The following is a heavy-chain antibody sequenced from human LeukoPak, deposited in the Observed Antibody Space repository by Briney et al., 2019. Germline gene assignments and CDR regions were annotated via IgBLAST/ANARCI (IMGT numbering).Heavy chain of an antibody. D-gene: IGHD3-16*02. Sequence: GGSLRLSCAASGFTFSDYYMNWIRQAPGKGLEWVSYISGSGSSTIYYADSVKGRFTISRDNAKNSLYLQMNSLRPEDTAVYYCARDTYDYVWGSYRYTPFDYWGQGTLVTVSS. CDR2: ISGSGSSTI. CDR1: GFTFSDYY. CDR3: ARDTYDYVWGSYRYTPFDY. V-gene: IGHV3-11*01. J-gene: IGHJ4*02.